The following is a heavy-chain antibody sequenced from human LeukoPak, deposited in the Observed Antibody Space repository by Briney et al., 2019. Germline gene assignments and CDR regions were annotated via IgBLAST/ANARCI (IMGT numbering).Heavy chain of an antibody. CDR3: TSERTGKVARY. CDR1: GFTFSGSA. V-gene: IGHV3-7*03. D-gene: IGHD5-12*01. CDR2: IKQDGSGE. J-gene: IGHJ4*01. Sequence: PGGSLRLTCAASGFTFSGSAMSWVRQAPGEGLEWVANIKQDGSGEYYVDSVKGRFTISRDNAMNSLYLQMNSLRAEDTAVYYCTSERTGKVARYGGQALLVTVSS.